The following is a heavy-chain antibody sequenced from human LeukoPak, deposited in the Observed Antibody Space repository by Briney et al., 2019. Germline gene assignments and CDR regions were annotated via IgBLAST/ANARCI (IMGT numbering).Heavy chain of an antibody. CDR3: ANDYGDDEGIGGFDP. D-gene: IGHD4-17*01. J-gene: IGHJ5*02. Sequence: GGSLRLSCAASGFTFSSYAMIWVPQAPGKGLEWVSAISGSGGSTYYADSVKGRFTISRDNSKNTLYLQMNSLRDEDTAVYYCANDYGDDEGIGGFDPWGQGTLVTVSS. CDR2: ISGSGGST. V-gene: IGHV3-23*01. CDR1: GFTFSSYA.